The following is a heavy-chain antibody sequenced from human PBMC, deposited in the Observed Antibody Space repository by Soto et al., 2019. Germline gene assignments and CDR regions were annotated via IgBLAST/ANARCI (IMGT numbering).Heavy chain of an antibody. CDR2: VITGGST. V-gene: IGHV3-53*01. CDR3: ARGSLGCGWYD. D-gene: IGHD6-19*01. J-gene: IGHJ4*02. Sequence: EVQLVESGGGLIQPGDSLRLSCAASGFSVTRNYMGWVRQAPVKGLEWVSSVITGGSTYYADSVEGRFTISRDPSKNTLYLQMNSLRVDDTAIYYCARGSLGCGWYDWGQGARVTVSP. CDR1: GFSVTRNY.